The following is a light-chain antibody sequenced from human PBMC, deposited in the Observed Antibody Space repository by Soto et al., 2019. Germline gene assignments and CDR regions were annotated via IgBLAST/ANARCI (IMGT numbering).Light chain of an antibody. V-gene: IGLV2-8*01. Sequence: QSVLTQPPSASGSPGQSVSISCTGTSSDVGGYDYVSWYQQHPGRAPQLMIFEVSKRPSGVPDRFFGSKSGNMASLTVSGLQAEDEADYYCSSYAGSSTLVFGGGTKLTVL. CDR1: SSDVGGYDY. CDR2: EVS. J-gene: IGLJ2*01. CDR3: SSYAGSSTLV.